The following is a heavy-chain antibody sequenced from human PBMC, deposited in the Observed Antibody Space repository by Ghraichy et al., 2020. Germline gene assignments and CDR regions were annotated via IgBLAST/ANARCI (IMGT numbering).Heavy chain of an antibody. Sequence: GGSLRLSCAASAFTFSRYWMTWVRQAPGKGLELVAKVNQDESRTYYLDSVRGRFTISRDNAKNSLYLQMDSLRAEDTAVYYCARDRGWGGDLDYWGQGTLVTVSS. D-gene: IGHD3-10*01. CDR3: ARDRGWGGDLDY. CDR2: VNQDESRT. V-gene: IGHV3-7*01. J-gene: IGHJ4*02. CDR1: AFTFSRYW.